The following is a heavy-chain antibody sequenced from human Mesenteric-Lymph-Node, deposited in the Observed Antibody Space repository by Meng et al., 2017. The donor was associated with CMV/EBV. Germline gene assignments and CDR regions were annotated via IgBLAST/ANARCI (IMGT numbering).Heavy chain of an antibody. CDR3: VRDQKTMVSPAGLGYIRIDP. D-gene: IGHD5-18*01. J-gene: IGHJ5*02. CDR2: IYYSGTT. Sequence: SETLSLTCTVSGGSISSYYWSWIRQPPGKGLEWIGYIYYSGTTNYNPSLRSRVTISVDTSNNQFSLDLSSVTAADTAVYYCVRDQKTMVSPAGLGYIRIDPWGQGTLVTVSS. V-gene: IGHV4-59*01. CDR1: GGSISSYY.